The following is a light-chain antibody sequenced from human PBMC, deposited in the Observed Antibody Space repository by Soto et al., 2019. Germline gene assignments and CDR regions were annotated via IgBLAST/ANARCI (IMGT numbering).Light chain of an antibody. V-gene: IGLV3-1*01. CDR2: QDS. CDR1: KLGDKY. Sequence: SYELTQPPSVSVSPGQTASITCSGDKLGDKYACWYHQKPGQSPVLVIYQDSKRPSGITERFSGSNSGNTATLTISGTQAMDEADYYCQAWDSSTYVFGTGTKLTVL. J-gene: IGLJ1*01. CDR3: QAWDSSTYV.